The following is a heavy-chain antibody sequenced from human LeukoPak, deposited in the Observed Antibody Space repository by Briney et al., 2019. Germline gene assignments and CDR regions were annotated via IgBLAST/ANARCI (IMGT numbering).Heavy chain of an antibody. D-gene: IGHD3-22*01. Sequence: PSETLSLTCAVSGYSISSSYYWGWIRQPPGKGLEWIGRIYHSGSTYYNPSLKSRVTISVDTSKNQFSLKLRSVTAADTAVYYCARGDRPSSSGPTWGVFDYWGQGTLVTVSS. J-gene: IGHJ4*02. CDR2: IYHSGST. V-gene: IGHV4-38-2*01. CDR1: GYSISSSYY. CDR3: ARGDRPSSSGPTWGVFDY.